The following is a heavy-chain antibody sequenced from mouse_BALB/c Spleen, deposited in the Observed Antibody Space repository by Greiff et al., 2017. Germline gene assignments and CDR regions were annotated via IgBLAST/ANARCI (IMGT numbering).Heavy chain of an antibody. J-gene: IGHJ3*01. CDR1: GFTFSSFG. D-gene: IGHD2-4*01. V-gene: IGHV5-17*02. Sequence: EVQRVESGGGLVQPGGSRKLSCAASGFTFSSFGMHWVRQAPEKGLEWVAYISSGSSTIYYADTVKGRFTISRDNPKNTLFLQMTSLRSEDTAMYYCARNYDYGAWFAYWGQGTLVTVSA. CDR2: ISSGSSTI. CDR3: ARNYDYGAWFAY.